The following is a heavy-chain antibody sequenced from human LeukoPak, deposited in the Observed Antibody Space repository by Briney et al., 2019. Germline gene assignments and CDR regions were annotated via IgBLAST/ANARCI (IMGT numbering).Heavy chain of an antibody. Sequence: GGSLRLSCAASGFTFSSHAMSWVREAPGKGLEWVSIISGSGSGTYYADSVKGRFTISRDNSKNRLYLQINSLRAEDTAVYYCAKVDNSYDYWGQGTLVTVSS. V-gene: IGHV3-23*01. J-gene: IGHJ4*02. CDR1: GFTFSSHA. CDR2: ISGSGSGT. D-gene: IGHD1-14*01. CDR3: AKVDNSYDY.